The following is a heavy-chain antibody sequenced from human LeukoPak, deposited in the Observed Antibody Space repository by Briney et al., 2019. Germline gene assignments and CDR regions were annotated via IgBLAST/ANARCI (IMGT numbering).Heavy chain of an antibody. J-gene: IGHJ3*02. CDR2: IKQDGSEK. CDR3: ARDRWFGEIDI. Sequence: GGSLRLSCAASGFTFSSYWMSWVRQAPGKGLEWVANIKQDGSEKDYVDSVKGRFTISRDNAKNSLYLQMNSLRAEDTAVYYCARDRWFGEIDIWGQGTMVTVSS. CDR1: GFTFSSYW. D-gene: IGHD3-10*01. V-gene: IGHV3-7*01.